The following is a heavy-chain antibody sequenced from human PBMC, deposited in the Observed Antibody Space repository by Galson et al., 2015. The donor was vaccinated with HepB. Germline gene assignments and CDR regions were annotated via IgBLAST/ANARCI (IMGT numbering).Heavy chain of an antibody. CDR2: ISSTSNTI. V-gene: IGHV3-48*02. CDR1: GFTFSTYS. J-gene: IGHJ2*01. Sequence: SLRLSCAASGFTFSTYSMNWVRQAPGKGLDWVSYISSTSNTIYYTGSVKGRFTISRDNAKNSLYLQMNTLRDEDTAVYYCARGDWELNHWYFDLWGRGTLVFVSS. D-gene: IGHD1-26*01. CDR3: ARGDWELNHWYFDL.